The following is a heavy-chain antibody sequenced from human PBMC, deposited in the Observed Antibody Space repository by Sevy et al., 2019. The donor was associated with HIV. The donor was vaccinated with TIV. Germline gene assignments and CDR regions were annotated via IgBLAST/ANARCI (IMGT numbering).Heavy chain of an antibody. V-gene: IGHV3-49*03. Sequence: GGSLRLSCTASGFTFADYAVSWFRQAPGKGLEWVCFISSKPHGGTTEYAASVKGRFTISRDDSKRIAYLQMNSLKTDDTAMYYCTRAIDYWGQGALVTVSS. J-gene: IGHJ4*02. CDR3: TRAIDY. CDR1: GFTFADYA. CDR2: ISSKPHGGTT.